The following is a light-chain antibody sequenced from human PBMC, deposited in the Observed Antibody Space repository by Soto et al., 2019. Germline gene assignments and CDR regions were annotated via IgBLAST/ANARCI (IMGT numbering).Light chain of an antibody. Sequence: QSVLTQPASVSGSPGQSITIPCTGTSSDVGVYNHVSWYQHHPGKAPKLMIYDVSYRPSGVSNRFSGSKSGNTASLTISGLQAEDEADYYCSSYASNRDVLFGGGTKLTVL. V-gene: IGLV2-14*03. J-gene: IGLJ2*01. CDR2: DVS. CDR1: SSDVGVYNH. CDR3: SSYASNRDVL.